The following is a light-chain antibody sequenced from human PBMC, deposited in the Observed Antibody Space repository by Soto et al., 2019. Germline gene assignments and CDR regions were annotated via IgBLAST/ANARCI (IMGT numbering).Light chain of an antibody. V-gene: IGLV2-14*01. J-gene: IGLJ3*02. Sequence: QSVLTQPASVSGSLGQSITISCIGTSSDVGGYHYVSWYQQHPGKAPKLIIYEVSNRPSRVSNHFSGSKSGNTASLTISGLQAEDEADYYCSSYTSSSTVVFGGGTKLTVL. CDR3: SSYTSSSTVV. CDR1: SSDVGGYHY. CDR2: EVS.